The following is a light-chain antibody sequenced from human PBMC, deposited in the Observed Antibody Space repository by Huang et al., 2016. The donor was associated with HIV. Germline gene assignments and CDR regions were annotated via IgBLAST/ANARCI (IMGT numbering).Light chain of an antibody. CDR1: QIVSSH. V-gene: IGKV3-15*01. Sequence: ETVMTQSPVTLSVSPGDRASLSCRSSQIVSSHLAWYQQKPGQAPRLLSYAASTRATGVPARCSGSGAGTEFTLTISTLQSEDSAVYYCQQYNDFRSTFGPGTRVEIK. CDR3: QQYNDFRST. CDR2: AAS. J-gene: IGKJ3*01.